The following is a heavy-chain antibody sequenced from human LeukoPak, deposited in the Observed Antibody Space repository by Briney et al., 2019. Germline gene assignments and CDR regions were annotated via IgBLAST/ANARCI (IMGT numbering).Heavy chain of an antibody. Sequence: GASVTVSCKASVYTFTTYDINWVRQPTGQGLEWMGWMHPNSGNTGYAQKFQGRVTMTMNTSITTAYMELSSLRSEDTAVYYCARGRGSGHKGNWFDPWGQGTLVTVSS. J-gene: IGHJ5*02. CDR3: ARGRGSGHKGNWFDP. D-gene: IGHD6-19*01. CDR1: VYTFTTYD. CDR2: MHPNSGNT. V-gene: IGHV1-8*01.